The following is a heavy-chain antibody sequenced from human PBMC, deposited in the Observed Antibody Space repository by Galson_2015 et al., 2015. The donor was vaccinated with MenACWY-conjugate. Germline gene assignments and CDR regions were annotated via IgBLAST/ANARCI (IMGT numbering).Heavy chain of an antibody. J-gene: IGHJ5*01. CDR2: TYYRSRWFN. D-gene: IGHD6-19*01. CDR1: GDSVSSNSAA. Sequence: CAISGDSVSSNSAAWGWIRQSPSRGLEWLGRTYYRSRWFNDYAESVRSRITINPDTSKNQFSLQLSSVTPEDTAVYYCARDKGYLSGWSSNALNWFDSWGQGTLVTVSS. V-gene: IGHV6-1*01. CDR3: ARDKGYLSGWSSNALNWFDS.